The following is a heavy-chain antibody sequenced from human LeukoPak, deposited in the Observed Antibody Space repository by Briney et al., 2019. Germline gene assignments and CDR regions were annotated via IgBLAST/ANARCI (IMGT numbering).Heavy chain of an antibody. V-gene: IGHV3-11*04. J-gene: IGHJ4*02. D-gene: IGHD6-19*01. CDR1: GFTFSDYY. Sequence: PGGSPRLSCAASGFTFSDYYMSWIRQAPGKGLEWVSYISSSGSTIYYADSVKGRFTISRDNAKNSLYLQMNSLRAEDTAVYYCARSFDPGIAVAQDYWGQGTLVTVSS. CDR3: ARSFDPGIAVAQDY. CDR2: ISSSGSTI.